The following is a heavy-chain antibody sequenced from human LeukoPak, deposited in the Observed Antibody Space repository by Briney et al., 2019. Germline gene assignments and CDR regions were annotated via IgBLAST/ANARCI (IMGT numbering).Heavy chain of an antibody. Sequence: GGSLRLSCAASGFTFSSYAMSWVRQAPGRGLEWVAVISYDGSNKYYADSVKGRFSISRDNSKNTLYLQMNSLRAEDTAVYYCARRYDGFDYWGQGTLVTVSS. D-gene: IGHD3-3*01. CDR1: GFTFSSYA. CDR2: ISYDGSNK. V-gene: IGHV3-30-3*01. J-gene: IGHJ4*02. CDR3: ARRYDGFDY.